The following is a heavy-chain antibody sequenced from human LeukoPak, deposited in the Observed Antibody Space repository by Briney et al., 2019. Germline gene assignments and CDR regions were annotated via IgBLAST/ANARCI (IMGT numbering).Heavy chain of an antibody. CDR2: INHSGST. J-gene: IGHJ3*02. Sequence: SETLSLTCAVYGGSFSGYYWSWIRQPPGKGLEWIGEINHSGSTNYNPSLKSRVTISVDTSKNQFSLKLSSVTAADTAVYYCARVFYDSSGYLKDAFDIWGQGTMVTVSS. CDR1: GGSFSGYY. V-gene: IGHV4-34*01. CDR3: ARVFYDSSGYLKDAFDI. D-gene: IGHD3-22*01.